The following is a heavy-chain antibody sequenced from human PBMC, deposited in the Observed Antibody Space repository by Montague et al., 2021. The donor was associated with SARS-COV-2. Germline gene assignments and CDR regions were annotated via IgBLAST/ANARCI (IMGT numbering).Heavy chain of an antibody. V-gene: IGHV4-38-2*02. J-gene: IGHJ4*02. D-gene: IGHD2/OR15-2a*01. CDR3: ARSGVGTFDFSYFDS. Sequence: SETLSLTCSVSGFSISSGYYWGWIRQTPGKGLEWIGSRYQNGATXYSPSLKRQVTILLDTFKNQFSLSLTSVTAADTAVYYCARSGVGTFDFSYFDSWGQGSLVIVSS. CDR1: GFSISSGYY. CDR2: RYQNGAT.